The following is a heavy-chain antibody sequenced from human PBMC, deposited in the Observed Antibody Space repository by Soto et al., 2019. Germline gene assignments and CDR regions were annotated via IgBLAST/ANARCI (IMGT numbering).Heavy chain of an antibody. CDR2: IIPILGIA. CDR3: ARDAPEVLLWFGEPKKGKGMDV. Sequence: QVQLVQSGAEVKKPGSSVKVSCKASGGTFSSYTISWVRQAPGQGLEWMGRIIPILGIANYAQKFQGRVTITADKSTSTAYMELSSLRSEDTAVYYCARDAPEVLLWFGEPKKGKGMDVWGQGTTVTVSS. J-gene: IGHJ6*02. V-gene: IGHV1-69*08. D-gene: IGHD3-10*01. CDR1: GGTFSSYT.